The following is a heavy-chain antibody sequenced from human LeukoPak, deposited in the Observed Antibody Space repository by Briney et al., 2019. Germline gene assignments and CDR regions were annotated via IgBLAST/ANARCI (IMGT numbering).Heavy chain of an antibody. Sequence: SETLSLTCAVYGGSFSGYYWSWIRQPPGKGLEWIGEINHSGSTNYNPSLKSRVTISVDTSKNQFSLKLSSVTAADTAVYYCARGPDYYDAFDIWGQGTMVTVSS. CDR3: ARGPDYYDAFDI. CDR2: INHSGST. V-gene: IGHV4-34*01. D-gene: IGHD3-10*01. J-gene: IGHJ3*02. CDR1: GGSFSGYY.